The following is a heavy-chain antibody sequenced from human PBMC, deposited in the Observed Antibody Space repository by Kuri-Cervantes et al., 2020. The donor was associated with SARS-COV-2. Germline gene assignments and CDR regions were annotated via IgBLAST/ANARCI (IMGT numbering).Heavy chain of an antibody. CDR3: ARSGIAARYDAFDI. D-gene: IGHD6-6*01. V-gene: IGHV3-30*02. CDR2: IRYDGSNK. J-gene: IGHJ3*02. CDR1: GFTFSSYG. Sequence: GESLKISCAASGFTFSSYGMHWVRQAPGKGLEWVAFIRYDGSNKYYADSVRGRFTTSRDNSKNTLYLQMNSLRAEDTAVYYCARSGIAARYDAFDIWGQGTMVTVSS.